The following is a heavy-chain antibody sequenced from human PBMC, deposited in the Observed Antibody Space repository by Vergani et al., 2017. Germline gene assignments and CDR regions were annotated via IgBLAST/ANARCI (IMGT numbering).Heavy chain of an antibody. CDR1: GFSFNTYG. CDR3: ASAAAGT. CDR2: ISGSGGST. V-gene: IGHV3-23*04. J-gene: IGHJ5*02. D-gene: IGHD6-13*01. Sequence: EVQLVESGGGVVQPGGSLRLYCATSGFSFNTYGAHWVRQAPGKGLEWVSAISGSGGSTYYADSVKGRFTISRDNSKNTLYLQMNSLRAEDTAVYYCASAAAGTWGQGTLVTVSS.